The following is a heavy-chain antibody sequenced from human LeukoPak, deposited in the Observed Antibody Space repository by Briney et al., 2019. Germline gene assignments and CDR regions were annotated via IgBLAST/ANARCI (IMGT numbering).Heavy chain of an antibody. D-gene: IGHD3-10*01. J-gene: IGHJ5*02. V-gene: IGHV3-30*04. Sequence: GGSLRLSCAASGFTFSSYAMHWVRQAPGKGLEWVAVISYDGSNKYYADSVKGRFIISRDNSKNTLYLQMNSLRAEDTAVYYCARDRLWFGELSGSCWFDPWGQGTLVTVSS. CDR3: ARDRLWFGELSGSCWFDP. CDR1: GFTFSSYA. CDR2: ISYDGSNK.